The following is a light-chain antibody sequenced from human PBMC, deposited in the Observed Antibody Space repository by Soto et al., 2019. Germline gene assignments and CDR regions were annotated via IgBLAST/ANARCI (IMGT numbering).Light chain of an antibody. CDR3: SSYAGSNNVL. J-gene: IGLJ3*02. CDR2: EVT. Sequence: QSVLTQPPSASGSPGQSVTISCTGTSSDDGGYNSVSWYQQHPGKAPKVIIYEVTKRPSGVPDRFSGSKSGNTASLTVSGLLAEDDADYYCSSYAGSNNVLFGGGTKVTV. CDR1: SSDDGGYNS. V-gene: IGLV2-8*01.